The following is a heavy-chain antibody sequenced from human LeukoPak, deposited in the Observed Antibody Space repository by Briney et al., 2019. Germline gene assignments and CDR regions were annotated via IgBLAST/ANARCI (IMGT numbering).Heavy chain of an antibody. Sequence: PSETLSLTCAVYGGSFSGYYWSWIRQPPGKGLEWIGEINHSGSTNYNPSLKRRITISVDTSKNQFSLKLSSVTAEDTAVYYCERGVRGYCSSTICYRINYYYYYIDVWGKGTTVSVSS. CDR3: ERGVRGYCSSTICYRINYYYYYIDV. CDR1: GGSFSGYY. J-gene: IGHJ6*03. V-gene: IGHV4-34*01. D-gene: IGHD2-2*01. CDR2: INHSGST.